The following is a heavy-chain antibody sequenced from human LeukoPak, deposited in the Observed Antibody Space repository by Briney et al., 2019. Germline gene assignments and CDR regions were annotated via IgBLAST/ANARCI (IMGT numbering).Heavy chain of an antibody. CDR3: ARATNWGLYYFDY. CDR1: GYSFTTYW. V-gene: IGHV5-51*01. D-gene: IGHD7-27*01. CDR2: IYPGNSAT. J-gene: IGHJ4*02. Sequence: GESLKISCKGSGYSFTTYWIGWVRQMPGKGLEWMGNIYPGNSATRYSPSFQGQVTISADKSISTAYLQWSSLKASDTAMYYCARATNWGLYYFDYWGQGTLVTVSS.